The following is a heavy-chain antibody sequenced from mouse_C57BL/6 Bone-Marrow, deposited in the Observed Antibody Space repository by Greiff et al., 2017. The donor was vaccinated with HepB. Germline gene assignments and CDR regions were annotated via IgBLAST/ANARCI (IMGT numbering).Heavy chain of an antibody. J-gene: IGHJ3*01. V-gene: IGHV1-81*01. CDR1: GYTFTSYG. CDR3: ARGDYYYGSRAWFAY. D-gene: IGHD1-1*01. CDR2: IYPRSGNT. Sequence: VQLQQSGAELARPGASVKLSCKASGYTFTSYGISWVKQRTGQGLEWIGEIYPRSGNTYYNEKFKGKATLTADKSSSTAYMELRSLTSEDSAVYFCARGDYYYGSRAWFAYWGQGTLVTVSA.